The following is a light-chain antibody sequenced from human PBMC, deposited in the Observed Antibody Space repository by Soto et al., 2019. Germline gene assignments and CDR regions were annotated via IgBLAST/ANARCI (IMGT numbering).Light chain of an antibody. V-gene: IGKV3-11*01. J-gene: IGKJ1*01. CDR1: QSVSSY. CDR3: QQRRNWPRT. Sequence: EIVLTHSPATLSLSPGERAALSRRASQSVSSYLAWYQQKPGQAPRLLIYDASNRATGIPARFSGSGSGTDFTLTISSLEPEDFAVYYCQQRRNWPRTFGQGTKV. CDR2: DAS.